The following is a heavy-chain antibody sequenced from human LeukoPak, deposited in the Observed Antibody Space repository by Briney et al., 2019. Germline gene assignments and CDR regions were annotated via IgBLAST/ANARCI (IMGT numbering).Heavy chain of an antibody. CDR3: ARSLWQWLVFGY. J-gene: IGHJ4*02. Sequence: SETLSLTCAVYGGSFSGYYWSWIRQPPGKGLEWIGEINHSGSTNYNPSLESRVTISVDTSKNQFSLELSSVTAADTAVYYCARSLWQWLVFGYWGQGTLVTVSS. CDR2: INHSGST. D-gene: IGHD6-19*01. V-gene: IGHV4-34*01. CDR1: GGSFSGYY.